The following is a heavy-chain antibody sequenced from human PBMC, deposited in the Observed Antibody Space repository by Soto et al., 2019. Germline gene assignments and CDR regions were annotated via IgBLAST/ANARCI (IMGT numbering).Heavy chain of an antibody. CDR1: GYTFTGYY. D-gene: IGHD3-9*01. CDR2: INPNSGRT. CDR3: AREGLPYYDILTGPGIYGMDV. J-gene: IGHJ6*02. Sequence: ASVKVSCKASGYTFTGYYMHWVRQVPGQGLEWMGWINPNSGRTNYAQKFQGRVTITADKSTSTAYMELSSLRSEDTAVYYCAREGLPYYDILTGPGIYGMDVWGQGTTVTVSS. V-gene: IGHV1-2*02.